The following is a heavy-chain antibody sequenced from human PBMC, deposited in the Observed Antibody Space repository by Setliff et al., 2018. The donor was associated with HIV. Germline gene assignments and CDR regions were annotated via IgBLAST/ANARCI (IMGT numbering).Heavy chain of an antibody. CDR3: ASRVYYYDSNNFLREEGFDP. D-gene: IGHD3-22*01. J-gene: IGHJ5*02. V-gene: IGHV4-39*01. Sequence: SETLSLTCTVSGGSASNSRYYWAWIRQPPGKGLEYIGSIHYNEKTYYNPSLKSRVTISIDTSKNQFSLDLTSVTAADTAVYYCASRVYYYDSNNFLREEGFDPWGQGTLVTVSS. CDR2: IHYNEKT. CDR1: GGSASNSRYY.